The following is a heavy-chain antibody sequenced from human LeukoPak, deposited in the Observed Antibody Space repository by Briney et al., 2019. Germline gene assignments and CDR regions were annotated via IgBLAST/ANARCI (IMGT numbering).Heavy chain of an antibody. J-gene: IGHJ6*03. CDR3: ARGYSYGYYYYYMDV. D-gene: IGHD5-18*01. CDR2: IYYSGST. CDR1: GGSFSGYY. V-gene: IGHV4-59*01. Sequence: SETLSLTCAVYGGSFSGYYWSWIRQPPGKGLEWIGYIYYSGSTNYNPSLKSRVTTSVDTSKNQFSLKLSSVTAADTAVYYCARGYSYGYYYYYMDVWGKGTTVTVSS.